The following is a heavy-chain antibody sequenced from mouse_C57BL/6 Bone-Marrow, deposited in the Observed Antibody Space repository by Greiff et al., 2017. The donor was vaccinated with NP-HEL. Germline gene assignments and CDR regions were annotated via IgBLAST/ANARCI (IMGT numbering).Heavy chain of an antibody. V-gene: IGHV10-1*01. CDR1: GFSFTTYA. Sequence: DVMLVESGGGLVQPKGSLKLSCAASGFSFTTYAMNWVRQAPGKGLEWVARIRSKSNNYATYYADSVKDRFTISRDDSESMLYLQMNNLKTEDTAMYYCVRQDKGAWFAYWGQGTLVTVSA. CDR2: IRSKSNNYAT. J-gene: IGHJ3*01. CDR3: VRQDKGAWFAY.